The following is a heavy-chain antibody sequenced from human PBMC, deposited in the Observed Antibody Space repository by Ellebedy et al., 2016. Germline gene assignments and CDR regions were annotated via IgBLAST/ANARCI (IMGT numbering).Heavy chain of an antibody. CDR1: GYSISSGYY. Sequence: SETLSLTXTVSGYSISSGYYWGWIRQPPGKGLEWIGSIYHSGSTYYNPSLKSRVTISVDTSKNQFSLKLSSVTAADTAVYYCARVGSYPDVDYWGQGTLVTVSS. V-gene: IGHV4-38-2*02. CDR2: IYHSGST. D-gene: IGHD1-26*01. J-gene: IGHJ4*02. CDR3: ARVGSYPDVDY.